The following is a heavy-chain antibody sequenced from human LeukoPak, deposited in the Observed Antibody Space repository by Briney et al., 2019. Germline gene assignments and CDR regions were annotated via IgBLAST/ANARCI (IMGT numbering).Heavy chain of an antibody. CDR1: GGSINGYY. CDR2: IYYSGST. Sequence: PSETLSLSCTVSGGSINGYYWSWIRQPPGKGLEWIAWIYYSGSTNYNPSLKSRVTISVDTSKNQFSLKLTSVTAADTAVYYCARVDSSDVGNFDYWGQGTLVTVSS. V-gene: IGHV4-59*08. J-gene: IGHJ4*02. D-gene: IGHD2-15*01. CDR3: ARVDSSDVGNFDY.